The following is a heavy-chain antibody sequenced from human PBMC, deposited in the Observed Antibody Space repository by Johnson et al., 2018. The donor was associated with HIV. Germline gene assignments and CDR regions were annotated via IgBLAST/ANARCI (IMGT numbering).Heavy chain of an antibody. V-gene: IGHV3-30-3*01. J-gene: IGHJ3*01. Sequence: QVQLVESGGGVVQPGRSLRLSCAASGFTFSNYVMNWVRQAPGRGLEWVALVSFDGSNKYFADSVKGRFNISRDNSKNTVRLQMNSLKAEDTGLYYCARTIGDRPGGAFDVWGQGTMVTVSS. CDR2: VSFDGSNK. D-gene: IGHD6-6*01. CDR1: GFTFSNYV. CDR3: ARTIGDRPGGAFDV.